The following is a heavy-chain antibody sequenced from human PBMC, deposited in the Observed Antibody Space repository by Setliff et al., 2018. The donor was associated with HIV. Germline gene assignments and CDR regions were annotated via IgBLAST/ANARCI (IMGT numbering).Heavy chain of an antibody. CDR2: IYNSAST. J-gene: IGHJ4*02. V-gene: IGHV4-59*08. CDR3: ARHSPSDY. CDR1: GDSISTDY. Sequence: PSETLSLTCTVSGDSISTDYWTWIRQPPGKGLEWIGYIYNSASTSYNPSLKSRVTISVETSKNQFSLKLSSVTAADTAVYYCARHSPSDYWGQGTLVTVSS.